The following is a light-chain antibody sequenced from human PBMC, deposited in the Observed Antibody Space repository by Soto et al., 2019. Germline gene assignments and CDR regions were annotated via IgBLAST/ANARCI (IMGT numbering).Light chain of an antibody. J-gene: IGLJ2*01. CDR1: SSDVGGYTY. CDR2: DVS. CDR3: SSYTSSNTVI. Sequence: QAVVTQPASVSGSPGQSIAISCTGTSSDVGGYTYVSWYQQHPGKAPKLMIYDVSARPSGVSNRFSGSKSDNTASLTISGLQAEDEADYYCSSYTSSNTVIFGGGTKLTVL. V-gene: IGLV2-14*01.